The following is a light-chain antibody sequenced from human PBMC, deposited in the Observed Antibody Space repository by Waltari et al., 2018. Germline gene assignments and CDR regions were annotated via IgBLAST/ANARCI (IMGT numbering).Light chain of an antibody. J-gene: IGKJ1*01. Sequence: IMLTQSPGTLSVSPGERATLTCRASQSISRYLAWYQQKPGQAPRLLLYGASNRATGIPDRFSGSGSGTDFSLTISGLEPEDSAVYYCQHHFRLPATFGQGTKVEIK. CDR1: QSISRY. CDR3: QHHFRLPAT. CDR2: GAS. V-gene: IGKV3-20*01.